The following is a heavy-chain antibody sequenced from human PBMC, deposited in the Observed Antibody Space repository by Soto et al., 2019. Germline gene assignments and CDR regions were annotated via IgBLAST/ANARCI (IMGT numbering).Heavy chain of an antibody. V-gene: IGHV3-74*03. Sequence: GGFLRLSCAASGFTFSNYWMHWVRQAPGKGLVWISRINSDGSSTTYADSVKGRFTISRDNAKNTLYVQMNSLRAEDTAVYYCARDGLYSRNIDSWGQGTLVTVSS. CDR1: GFTFSNYW. D-gene: IGHD2-2*02. CDR3: ARDGLYSRNIDS. CDR2: INSDGSST. J-gene: IGHJ4*02.